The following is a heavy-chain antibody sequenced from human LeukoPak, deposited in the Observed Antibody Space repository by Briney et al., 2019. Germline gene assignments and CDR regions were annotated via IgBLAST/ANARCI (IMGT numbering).Heavy chain of an antibody. CDR2: MLYSGST. CDR1: GASISNFY. V-gene: IGHV4-59*08. Sequence: SETLSLTCTVSGASISNFYWSWIRQAPGQGLEWIGYMLYSGSTNQKPSLRSRVTISVDTSKNQVSLKLTSVTAADTAVYYCARRVGYCNSNGCPPFDYWGQGTLVTVSS. D-gene: IGHD2/OR15-2a*01. J-gene: IGHJ4*02. CDR3: ARRVGYCNSNGCPPFDY.